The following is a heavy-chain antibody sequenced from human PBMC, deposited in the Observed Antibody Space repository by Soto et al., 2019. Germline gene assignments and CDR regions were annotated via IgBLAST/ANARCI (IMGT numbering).Heavy chain of an antibody. D-gene: IGHD2-8*02. V-gene: IGHV4-34*01. CDR3: ARDKITGLFDY. Sequence: QVQLQQWGAGLLKPSETLSLTCAVYGGSFSGYYWTWIRQPPGTGLEWIGEINHRGSTNYNPSLKSRVTISVDTSKNQFSLKLTSVTAADTAVYYCARDKITGLFDYWGQGTLVTVS. CDR1: GGSFSGYY. CDR2: INHRGST. J-gene: IGHJ4*02.